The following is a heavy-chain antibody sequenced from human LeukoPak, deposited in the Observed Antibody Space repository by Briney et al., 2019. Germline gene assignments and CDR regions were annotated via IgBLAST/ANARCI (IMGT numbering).Heavy chain of an antibody. Sequence: SETLSLTCTVSGGSISSGGYCWSWIRQHPGKGLEWIGYIYYSGSTYYNPSLKSRVTISVDTSKNQFSLKLSSVTAADTAVYYCARVSVYGDHFDYWGQGTLVTVSS. CDR3: ARVSVYGDHFDY. D-gene: IGHD5/OR15-5a*01. CDR2: IYYSGST. J-gene: IGHJ4*02. CDR1: GGSISSGGYC. V-gene: IGHV4-31*03.